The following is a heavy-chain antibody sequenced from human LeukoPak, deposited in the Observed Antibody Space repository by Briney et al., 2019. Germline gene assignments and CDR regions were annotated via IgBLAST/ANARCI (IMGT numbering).Heavy chain of an antibody. CDR2: IIPILGIA. CDR1: GGTFSSYA. CDR3: ARDHDYGDYGGSMDV. Sequence: SSVKVSCKASGGTFSSYALSWVRQAPGQGLEWMGRIIPILGIANYAQKFQGRVTITADKSTSTAYMELSSLRSEDTAVYYCARDHDYGDYGGSMDVWGQGTTVTVSS. V-gene: IGHV1-69*04. J-gene: IGHJ6*02. D-gene: IGHD4-17*01.